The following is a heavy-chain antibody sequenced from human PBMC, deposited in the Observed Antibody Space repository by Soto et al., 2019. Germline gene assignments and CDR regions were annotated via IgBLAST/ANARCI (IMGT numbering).Heavy chain of an antibody. J-gene: IGHJ4*02. CDR1: GASITAYY. Sequence: QVQLQESGPGLVKPSETLSLTCAVSGASITAYYWAWVRQPPGKGLEYIGHVHNSGRADYNPSLRSRVTISVDTSRTQFSLHLNSVTAADTAVYFCARHENGGTYPLAYWGQGTLVTVSS. V-gene: IGHV4-59*08. D-gene: IGHD1-26*01. CDR3: ARHENGGTYPLAY. CDR2: VHNSGRA.